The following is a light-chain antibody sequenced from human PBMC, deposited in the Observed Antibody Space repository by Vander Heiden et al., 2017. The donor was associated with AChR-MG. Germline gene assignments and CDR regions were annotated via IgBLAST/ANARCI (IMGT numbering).Light chain of an antibody. V-gene: IGKV1-39*01. CDR2: AAS. J-gene: IGKJ2*01. CDR1: QSIGSF. CDR3: QQRDNTPYT. Sequence: DIQMTQSPSSLSASIGDRVTITCRATQSIGSFLNWYQHRPGEAPKALICAASSLQPGVPSRFSGSGSGTDFTLTISSLQPEDFATYFCQQRDNTPYTFGQGTKLQIK.